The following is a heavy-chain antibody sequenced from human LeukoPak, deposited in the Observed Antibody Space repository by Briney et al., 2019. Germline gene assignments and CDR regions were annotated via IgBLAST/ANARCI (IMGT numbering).Heavy chain of an antibody. J-gene: IGHJ3*02. D-gene: IGHD2-15*01. Sequence: GASVKVSCKASGGTFSSYAISWVRQAPGQGLEWMGRIIPILGIANYAQKFQGRVTITADKSTSTAYMELSSLRSEDTAVYYCAREEVVVVAANAFDIWGQGTMVTVSS. CDR3: AREEVVVVAANAFDI. V-gene: IGHV1-69*04. CDR1: GGTFSSYA. CDR2: IIPILGIA.